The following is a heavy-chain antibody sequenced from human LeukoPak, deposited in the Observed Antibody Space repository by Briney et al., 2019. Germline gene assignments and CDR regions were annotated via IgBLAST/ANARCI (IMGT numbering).Heavy chain of an antibody. Sequence: SETLSLTCTVSGGSISSGSYYWSWIRQPAGKGLEWIGRIYTSGSTNYNPSLKSRVTISVDTSKNQFSLKLSSVTAADTAVYYCAREGARYSYGYDSWFDPWGQGTLVTVSS. CDR3: AREGARYSYGYDSWFDP. CDR2: IYTSGST. V-gene: IGHV4-61*02. J-gene: IGHJ5*02. CDR1: GGSISSGSYY. D-gene: IGHD5-18*01.